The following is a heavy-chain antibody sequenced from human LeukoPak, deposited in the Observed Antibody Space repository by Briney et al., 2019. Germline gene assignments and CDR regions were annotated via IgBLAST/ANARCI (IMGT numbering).Heavy chain of an antibody. D-gene: IGHD3-9*01. CDR3: ARVPTYYDT. CDR2: IDSGGST. Sequence: PGGSLRLSCVASGFTVSGNYMSWVGQGPGKGLEWVSVIDSGGSTYYADSVKGRFTISRDKSMNTLYLQMNSLRAEDTAVYYCARVPTYYDTWGQGSLVTVSS. V-gene: IGHV3-53*01. J-gene: IGHJ5*02. CDR1: GFTVSGNY.